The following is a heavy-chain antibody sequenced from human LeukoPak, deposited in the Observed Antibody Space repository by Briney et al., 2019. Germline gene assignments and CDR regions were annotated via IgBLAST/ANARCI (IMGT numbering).Heavy chain of an antibody. CDR3: ASVLSNYYYYYMDV. Sequence: PGGSLRLSCAASGFTFSSYWMSWVRQAPGKGLEWVANINQDGSEKYYVDSMKGRFTISRDNAKNSLYLQMNSLRAEDTAVYYCASVLSNYYYYYMDVWGKGTTVTVSS. CDR2: INQDGSEK. D-gene: IGHD5/OR15-5a*01. V-gene: IGHV3-7*01. CDR1: GFTFSSYW. J-gene: IGHJ6*03.